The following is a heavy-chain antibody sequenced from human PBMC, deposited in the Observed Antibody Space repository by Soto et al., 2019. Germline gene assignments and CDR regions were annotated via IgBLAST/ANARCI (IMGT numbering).Heavy chain of an antibody. CDR3: AHAYGGRSLY. Sequence: QITLKESGPTLVKPTQTLTLTCTFSGFSLTTDRVGVGWIRQPPGEALEWLAVIYWDDTKTYRPSLESRLTITTDTSKNQVALTMTNMDSVDTATYYCAHAYGGRSLYWGQGTLVTVSA. CDR2: IYWDDTK. CDR1: GFSLTTDRVG. V-gene: IGHV2-5*02. D-gene: IGHD1-26*01. J-gene: IGHJ4*02.